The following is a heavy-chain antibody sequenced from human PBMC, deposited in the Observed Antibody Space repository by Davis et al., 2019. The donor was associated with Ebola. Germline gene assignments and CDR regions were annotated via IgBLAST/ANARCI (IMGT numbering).Heavy chain of an antibody. D-gene: IGHD6-13*01. CDR1: GFTFSSYA. J-gene: IGHJ6*02. Sequence: PGGSLRLSCAASGFTFSSYAMHWVRQAPGKGLEWVAVISYDGSNKYYADSVKGRFTISRDNSKNTLYLQMNSLRAEDTAVYYCARALEQQLNYYYYYGMDVWGQGTTVTVSS. CDR2: ISYDGSNK. V-gene: IGHV3-30-3*01. CDR3: ARALEQQLNYYYYYGMDV.